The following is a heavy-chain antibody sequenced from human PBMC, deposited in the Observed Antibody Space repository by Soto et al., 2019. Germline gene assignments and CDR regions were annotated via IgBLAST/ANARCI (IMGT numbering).Heavy chain of an antibody. CDR3: ARDSPLSTTILTGYFPFDY. D-gene: IGHD3-9*01. CDR2: ISAYNGNT. V-gene: IGHV1-18*01. Sequence: ASVKVSCKASGYTFTSYGISWVRQAPGQGLEWMGWISAYNGNTNYAQKLQGRVTMTTDTSTSTAYMELRSLRSDDTAVYYCARDSPLSTTILTGYFPFDYWGQGTLVTVSS. CDR1: GYTFTSYG. J-gene: IGHJ4*02.